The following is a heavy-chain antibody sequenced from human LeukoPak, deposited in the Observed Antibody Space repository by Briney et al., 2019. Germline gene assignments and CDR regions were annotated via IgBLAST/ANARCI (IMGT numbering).Heavy chain of an antibody. CDR2: IIPILGIA. CDR1: GGTFSSYT. J-gene: IGHJ5*02. Sequence: SVKVSCKASGGTFSSYTISWVRQAPGQGLEWMGRIIPILGIANYAQKFQGRVTITADKSTSTAYMELSSLRSEDTAVYYCAREDFGVVIHNWFDLWGQGTLVTVSS. D-gene: IGHD3-3*01. CDR3: AREDFGVVIHNWFDL. V-gene: IGHV1-69*04.